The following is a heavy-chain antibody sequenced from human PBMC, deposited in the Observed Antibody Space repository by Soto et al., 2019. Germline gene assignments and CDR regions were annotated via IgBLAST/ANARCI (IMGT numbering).Heavy chain of an antibody. V-gene: IGHV3-23*01. CDR3: AKGRGQRHPYSRVLDH. Sequence: GGSLRLSCAASGFTFSTYAMGWVRQAPGKGLEGVSLISPSGDSTYVPDSLKGRFTISRDSSKNTVFLQMSSLRAEDTAVYYCAKGRGQRHPYSRVLDHWGQGTLVTVSS. CDR1: GFTFSTYA. CDR2: ISPSGDST. J-gene: IGHJ4*02. D-gene: IGHD2-21*01.